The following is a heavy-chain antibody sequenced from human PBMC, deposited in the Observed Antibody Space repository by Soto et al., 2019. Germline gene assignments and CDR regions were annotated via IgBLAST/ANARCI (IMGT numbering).Heavy chain of an antibody. D-gene: IGHD3-22*01. CDR2: IDPRDSQT. J-gene: IGHJ4*02. Sequence: PGESLKISRKGSGYRFAGYWITWVRQKPGKGLEGMGRIDPRDSQTYHSPYFRGHVTIPTTKSITTVFLQWSSLRASDTSMYYCARQIYDSDTGPNFQYYFDSWGQGTPVTVSS. V-gene: IGHV5-10-1*01. CDR3: ARQIYDSDTGPNFQYYFDS. CDR1: GYRFAGYW.